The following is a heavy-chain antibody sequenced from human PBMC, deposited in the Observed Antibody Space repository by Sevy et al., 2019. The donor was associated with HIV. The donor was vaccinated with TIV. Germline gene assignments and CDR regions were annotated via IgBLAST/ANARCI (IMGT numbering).Heavy chain of an antibody. J-gene: IGHJ4*01. V-gene: IGHV4-39*01. CDR2: IYYSGNT. D-gene: IGHD3-3*01. CDR3: ARVVDFWSGYLDY. Sequence: QSQTLSLTCTVSGDSISSSTYHWGWIRQSPGKGLEWIGNIYYSGNTYYNPSLTSRATISVDTSKNQFSLNLTSVTAADTAVYYCARVVDFWSGYLDYWGQGTLVTVSS. CDR1: GDSISSSTYH.